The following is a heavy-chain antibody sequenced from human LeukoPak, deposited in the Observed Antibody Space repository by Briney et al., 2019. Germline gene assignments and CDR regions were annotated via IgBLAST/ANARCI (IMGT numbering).Heavy chain of an antibody. CDR2: ISGDGTNT. CDR3: ARGTSSYDY. V-gene: IGHV3-74*01. J-gene: IGHJ4*02. Sequence: QPGGSLRLSCAASGFTFSTFWMHWVRQAPGKGLMWVSRISGDGTNTDYAASVKGRFTISRDNAKNTLYLLTSSLRAEDTAVYYCARGTSSYDYWGQGTLVTVSS. CDR1: GFTFSTFW.